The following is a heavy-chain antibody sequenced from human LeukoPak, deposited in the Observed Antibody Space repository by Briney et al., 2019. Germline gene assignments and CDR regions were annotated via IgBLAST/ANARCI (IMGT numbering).Heavy chain of an antibody. CDR1: GYTFTSYG. Sequence: ASVKVSCKASGYTFTSYGISWVRQAPGQGLEWMGWISAYNGNTNYAQKLQGRVTMTTDTSTSTAYMELRSLRSDDTAVYYCAREITMIVVACDAFDIWGQGTMVTVSS. V-gene: IGHV1-18*01. CDR3: AREITMIVVACDAFDI. J-gene: IGHJ3*02. CDR2: ISAYNGNT. D-gene: IGHD3-22*01.